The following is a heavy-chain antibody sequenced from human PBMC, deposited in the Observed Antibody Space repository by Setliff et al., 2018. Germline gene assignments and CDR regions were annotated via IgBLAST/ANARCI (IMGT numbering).Heavy chain of an antibody. J-gene: IGHJ4*02. D-gene: IGHD2-15*01. Sequence: PGGSLRLSCAASGFTFDVYDLNWVRQAPGKGLEWVSSINWNGDRTGYADSVKGRFTISRDNVKNSLYLEMNSLRVEDTAVYYCAKDQGTGYCSGGSCYLFEHWGQGVQVTVSS. CDR1: GFTFDVYD. CDR3: AKDQGTGYCSGGSCYLFEH. CDR2: INWNGDRT. V-gene: IGHV3-20*04.